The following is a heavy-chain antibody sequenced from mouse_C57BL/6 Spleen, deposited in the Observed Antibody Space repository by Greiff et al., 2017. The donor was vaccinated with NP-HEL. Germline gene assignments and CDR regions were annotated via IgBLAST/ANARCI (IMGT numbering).Heavy chain of an antibody. D-gene: IGHD1-1*01. CDR2: IHPNSGST. CDR1: GYTFTSYW. Sequence: QVQLKQPGAELVKPGASVKLSCKASGYTFTSYWMHWVKQRPGQGLEWIGMIHPNSGSTNYNEKFKSKATLTVDKSSSTAYMQLSSLTSEDSAVYYCARGPSSYRYYFDYWGQGTTLTVSS. V-gene: IGHV1-64*01. CDR3: ARGPSSYRYYFDY. J-gene: IGHJ2*01.